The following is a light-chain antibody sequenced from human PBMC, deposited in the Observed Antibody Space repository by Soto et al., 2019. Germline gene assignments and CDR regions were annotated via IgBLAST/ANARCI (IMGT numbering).Light chain of an antibody. CDR1: SSNIGSGYD. Sequence: QSVLTQPPSVPGAPGQRVTISCTGSSSNIGSGYDVHWYQQLPGTAPKLLIYGNSIRPSGVPDRFSGSKSGTSASLAITGLQAEDEADYYCQSYDSSLSGVFGGGTKVTVL. J-gene: IGLJ3*02. CDR2: GNS. CDR3: QSYDSSLSGV. V-gene: IGLV1-40*01.